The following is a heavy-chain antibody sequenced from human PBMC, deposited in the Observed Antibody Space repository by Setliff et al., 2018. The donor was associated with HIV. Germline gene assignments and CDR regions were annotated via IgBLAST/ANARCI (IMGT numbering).Heavy chain of an antibody. V-gene: IGHV4-61*02. CDR3: ARDLGAVAGYYFDY. CDR2: IYTSGST. J-gene: IGHJ4*02. CDR1: GGSISSGSYY. Sequence: LTCTVSGGSISSGSYYWSWIRQPAGKGLEWIGRIYTSGSTNYNPSLKSRVTISVDTSKNQFSLKLSSVTAADTAVYYCARDLGAVAGYYFDYWGQGTLVTVSS. D-gene: IGHD6-19*01.